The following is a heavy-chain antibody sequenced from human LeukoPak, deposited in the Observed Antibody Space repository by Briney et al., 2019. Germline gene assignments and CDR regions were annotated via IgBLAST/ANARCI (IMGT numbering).Heavy chain of an antibody. J-gene: IGHJ4*02. V-gene: IGHV4-34*01. D-gene: IGHD5-18*01. CDR2: INHRGST. CDR3: AGGLGYGYVDY. CDR1: GGSFSDYY. Sequence: PSETLSLTCAVYGGSFSDYYWSWIRQPPGKGLEWIGEINHRGSTNHNPSLKSRVTISVDTSKNQFSLNLSSVTAADTAVYYCAGGLGYGYVDYWGQGTLVTVPS.